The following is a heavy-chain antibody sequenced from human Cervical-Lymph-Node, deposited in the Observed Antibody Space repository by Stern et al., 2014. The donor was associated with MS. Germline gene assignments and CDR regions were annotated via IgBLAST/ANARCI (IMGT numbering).Heavy chain of an antibody. Sequence: VQLVESGGGVVQPGRSLRLSCAASGFTFSNYGMHWVRQAPGKGLEWVALISSDGNYKYHADSVKGRFTISRDNSMDTLFLQLNDLRAEDTAVYYCATYYSYWHKCDYWGQGTLVTVSS. V-gene: IGHV3-30*03. CDR3: ATYYSYWHKCDY. CDR1: GFTFSNYG. CDR2: ISSDGNYK. D-gene: IGHD5-18*01. J-gene: IGHJ4*02.